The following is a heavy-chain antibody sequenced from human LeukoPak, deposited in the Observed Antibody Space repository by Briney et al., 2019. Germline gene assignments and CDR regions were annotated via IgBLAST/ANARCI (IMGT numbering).Heavy chain of an antibody. CDR1: GFSFSSYV. CDR3: ARDLGSYSGSYLNY. Sequence: GGSLRLSCAASGFSFSSYVMHWVRQAPGKGLEWVSFIRYDGTNKYYADSVKGRFTISRDNAKNSLYLQMNSLRAEDTAVYYCARDLGSYSGSYLNYWGQGTLVTVSS. V-gene: IGHV3-30*02. D-gene: IGHD1-26*01. CDR2: IRYDGTNK. J-gene: IGHJ4*02.